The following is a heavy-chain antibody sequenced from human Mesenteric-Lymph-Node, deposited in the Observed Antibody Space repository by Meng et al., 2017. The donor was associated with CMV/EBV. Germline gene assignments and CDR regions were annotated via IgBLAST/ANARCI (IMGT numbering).Heavy chain of an antibody. Sequence: GYTLTIYGISWGRQAPGQGLEWMGWISGYNGNTNYAQKVQGRITMTTDTSTSTAYMELRSLGSDDTAVYYCARDPRGVIIVTLDFDLWGRGTLVTVSS. D-gene: IGHD3-10*01. CDR2: ISGYNGNT. CDR3: ARDPRGVIIVTLDFDL. J-gene: IGHJ2*01. V-gene: IGHV1-18*01. CDR1: GYTLTIYG.